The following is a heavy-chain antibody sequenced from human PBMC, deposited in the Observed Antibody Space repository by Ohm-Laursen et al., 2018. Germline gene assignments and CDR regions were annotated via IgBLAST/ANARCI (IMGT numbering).Heavy chain of an antibody. CDR3: ARGLTGWRGYYFGN. CDR2: IYSSGTT. CDR1: GGSMSSYY. J-gene: IGHJ4*02. Sequence: SETLSLTCSVSGGSMSSYYWSWIRQPAGKGLEWIGRIYSSGTTDYNPSLTSRVTMSLDTSKNQFSLKLNSVTAADSAVYFCARGLTGWRGYYFGNWGQGTLVTVSS. V-gene: IGHV4-4*07. D-gene: IGHD3-9*01.